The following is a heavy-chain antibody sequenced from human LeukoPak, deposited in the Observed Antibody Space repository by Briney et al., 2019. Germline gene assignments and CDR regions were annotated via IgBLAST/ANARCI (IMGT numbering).Heavy chain of an antibody. CDR3: ARMSFSGSYPDAFDI. D-gene: IGHD1-26*01. V-gene: IGHV4-59*01. CDR1: GGSISTYY. CDR2: IYYSGST. J-gene: IGHJ3*02. Sequence: SETLSLTCTVSGGSISTYYWSWIRQPPGKRLEWIGYIYYSGSTNYNPSLQSRVTISVDTSRNQFSLKLSSVTAADTAVYYCARMSFSGSYPDAFDIWGQGTMVTVSS.